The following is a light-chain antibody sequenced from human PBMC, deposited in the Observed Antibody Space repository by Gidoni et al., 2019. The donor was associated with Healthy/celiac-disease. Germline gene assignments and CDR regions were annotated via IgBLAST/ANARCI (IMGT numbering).Light chain of an antibody. Sequence: QSALTQPRSVSGSPGQSVTISCTGASSDVGAYNYVSWYQQHPGKAPKLKIYDVSERPSGVPDRFSGSKSTDTASLTISGLQAEDEADYYCCSYAGSYSLIFGGGTKLTVL. J-gene: IGLJ2*01. CDR2: DVS. V-gene: IGLV2-11*01. CDR1: SSDVGAYNY. CDR3: CSYAGSYSLI.